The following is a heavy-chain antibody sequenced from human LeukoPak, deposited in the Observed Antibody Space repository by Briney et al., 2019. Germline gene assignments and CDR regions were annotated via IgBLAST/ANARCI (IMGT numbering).Heavy chain of an antibody. J-gene: IGHJ4*02. CDR3: AGDGYNSRRFFAY. V-gene: IGHV1-2*02. D-gene: IGHD5-24*01. CDR1: GYTFTGYY. CDR2: INPNSGGT. Sequence: GASVKVSCKASGYTFTGYYMHWVRQAPGQGLEWMGWINPNSGGTNYPQKFQGRVTMTRDTSISTAYMELSRLISDDTAVYYCAGDGYNSRRFFAYWGQGTLVTVSS.